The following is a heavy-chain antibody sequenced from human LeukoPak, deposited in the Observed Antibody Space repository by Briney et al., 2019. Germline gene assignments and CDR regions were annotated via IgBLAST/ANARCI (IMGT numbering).Heavy chain of an antibody. V-gene: IGHV4-34*01. CDR3: ARGLNDSWTGENY. CDR2: INHSGST. Sequence: PSETLSLTCAVYDGSFSGYYWSWIRQSPGKGLEWIGEINHSGSTNYNPSLKSRVTISLDTSKSQFSLEVRYVTAADTAVYYCARGLNDSWTGENYWGQGTLVTVSS. J-gene: IGHJ4*02. D-gene: IGHD3-3*01. CDR1: DGSFSGYY.